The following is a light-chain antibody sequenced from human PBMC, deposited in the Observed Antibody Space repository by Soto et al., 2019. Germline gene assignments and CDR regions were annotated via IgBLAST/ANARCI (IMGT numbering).Light chain of an antibody. CDR1: QSLNSN. Sequence: ETVMTQSPATLSVSPGERATLSCRASQSLNSNLAWYQQKPGQAPRLLIDGASDRATGIPDRFSGSGYGTEVTLSISSPQSEDFAVYYCQQCNTWPWTFGQGTKVEIK. V-gene: IGKV3-15*01. CDR2: GAS. CDR3: QQCNTWPWT. J-gene: IGKJ1*01.